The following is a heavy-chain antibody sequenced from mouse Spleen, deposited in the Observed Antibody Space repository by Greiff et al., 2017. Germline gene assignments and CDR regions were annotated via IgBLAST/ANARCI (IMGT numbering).Heavy chain of an antibody. CDR1: GYAFSSYW. CDR2: IYPGDGDT. V-gene: IGHV1-80*01. Sequence: VQLQQSGAELVKPGASVKISCKASGYAFSSYWMNWVKQRPGKGLEWIGQIYPGDGDTNYNGKFKGKATLTADKSSSTAYMQLSSLTSEDSAVYFCARGAGYYPYYYAMDYWGQGTSVTVSS. CDR3: ARGAGYYPYYYAMDY. J-gene: IGHJ4*01. D-gene: IGHD2-3*01.